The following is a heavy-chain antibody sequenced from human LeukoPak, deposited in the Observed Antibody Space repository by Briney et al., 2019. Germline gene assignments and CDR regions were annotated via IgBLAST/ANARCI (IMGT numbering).Heavy chain of an antibody. CDR2: INSDGSST. D-gene: IGHD6-13*01. CDR1: GFTFSTYW. J-gene: IGHJ4*02. V-gene: IGHV3-74*01. CDR3: ARGSSSSSTRVVDY. Sequence: GGSLRLSCAASGFTFSTYWMHWVRQAPGKGLMWVSRINSDGSSTNYADSVKGRFTISRDNARNTLYLLTNSLRAEDTAVYYCARGSSSSSTRVVDYWGQGTLVTVSS.